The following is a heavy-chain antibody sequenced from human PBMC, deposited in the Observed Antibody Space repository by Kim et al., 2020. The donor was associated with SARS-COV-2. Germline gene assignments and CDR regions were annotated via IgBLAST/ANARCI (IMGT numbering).Heavy chain of an antibody. D-gene: IGHD3-10*01. J-gene: IGHJ6*02. CDR3: AKDMGWFGENYYGMDV. Sequence: GGSLRLSCAASGFTFSSYGMHWVRQAPGKGLEWVAVISYDGSNKYYADSVKGRFTISRDNSKNTLYLQMNSLRAGDTAVYYCAKDMGWFGENYYGMDVWGQGTTVTVSS. CDR2: ISYDGSNK. CDR1: GFTFSSYG. V-gene: IGHV3-30*18.